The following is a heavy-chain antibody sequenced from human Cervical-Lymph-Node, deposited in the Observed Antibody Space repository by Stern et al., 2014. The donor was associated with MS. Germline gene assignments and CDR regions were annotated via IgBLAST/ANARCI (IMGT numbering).Heavy chain of an antibody. CDR2: IYPDDSDI. V-gene: IGHV5-51*03. Sequence: EVQLVQSGAEVKKPGESLKISCKGSGYTFTNNWIAWVRQMPGKGLEWMGIIYPDDSDIRYRPSLQGQVTISADKSISTAYLQWSSLKAADSAVYYCARPPPRRKWDDPNYGMDVWGQGTTVTVSS. CDR1: GYTFTNNW. J-gene: IGHJ6*02. CDR3: ARPPPRRKWDDPNYGMDV. D-gene: IGHD1-1*01.